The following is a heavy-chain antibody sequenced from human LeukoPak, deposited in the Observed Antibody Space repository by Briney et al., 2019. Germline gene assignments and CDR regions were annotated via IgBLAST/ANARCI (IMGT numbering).Heavy chain of an antibody. Sequence: ASVKVSCKASGYTFTSYDINWVRQATGQGLEWMGWMNPNSGNTGYAQKFQGRVTMTRNTSISTAYMELTSLRSEDTAVYYCARGPDYDFWCGQGVYWGQGTLVTVSS. CDR1: GYTFTSYD. J-gene: IGHJ4*02. D-gene: IGHD3-3*01. V-gene: IGHV1-8*01. CDR3: ARGPDYDFWCGQGVY. CDR2: MNPNSGNT.